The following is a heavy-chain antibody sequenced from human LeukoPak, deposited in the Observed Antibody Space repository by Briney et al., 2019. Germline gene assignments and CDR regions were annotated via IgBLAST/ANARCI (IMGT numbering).Heavy chain of an antibody. CDR2: ISYDGSNK. D-gene: IGHD3-10*01. CDR1: GFTFSSYA. CDR3: ARSDYGSGTFFDY. Sequence: GGSPRLSCAASGFTFSSYAMHWVRQAPGKGLEWVAVISYDGSNKYYADSVKGRFTISRDNSKNTLYLQMNSLRAEDTAVYYCARSDYGSGTFFDYWGQGTLVTVSS. J-gene: IGHJ4*02. V-gene: IGHV3-30-3*01.